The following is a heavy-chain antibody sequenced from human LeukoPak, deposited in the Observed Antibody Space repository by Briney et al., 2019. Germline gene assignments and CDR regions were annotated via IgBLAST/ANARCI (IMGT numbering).Heavy chain of an antibody. V-gene: IGHV4-61*02. Sequence: SETLSLTCTVSGGSISSGSCYWSWIRQPAGKVLEWIGRIYTSGSTNYNPSLKSRVTISVDTSKNQFSLQLSSVTAADTAVYYCARIAARVYYYYMDVWGKGTTVTVSS. CDR1: GGSISSGSCY. CDR2: IYTSGST. J-gene: IGHJ6*03. CDR3: ARIAARVYYYYMDV. D-gene: IGHD6-6*01.